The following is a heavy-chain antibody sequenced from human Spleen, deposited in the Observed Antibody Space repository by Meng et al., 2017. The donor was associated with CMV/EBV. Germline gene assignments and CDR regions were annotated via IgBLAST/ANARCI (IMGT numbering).Heavy chain of an antibody. J-gene: IGHJ4*02. Sequence: ASVKVSCKSSGYTFIGYRLHWLRQAPGQGLEWMGWINPNSGGTNYAQKFQGRVTMTRDTSISTAYMELTSLRSDDTAVYYCARAKFVVVPAALGVHWGQGTLVTVSS. V-gene: IGHV1-2*02. CDR3: ARAKFVVVPAALGVH. CDR2: INPNSGGT. D-gene: IGHD2-2*01. CDR1: GYTFIGYR.